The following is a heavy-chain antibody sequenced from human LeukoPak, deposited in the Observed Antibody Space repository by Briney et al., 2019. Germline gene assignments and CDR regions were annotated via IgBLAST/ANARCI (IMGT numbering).Heavy chain of an antibody. D-gene: IGHD3-22*01. Sequence: GGTVGLFCAASGFTFSSYAMHGVREAPGKGLEWVAVISYDGSNKYYADSVKGRFTISRDNSKNTLYLQMNSLRAEDTAVYYCARDYYDSSGYYYYYYGMDVWGQGTTVTVSS. CDR3: ARDYYDSSGYYYYYYGMDV. V-gene: IGHV3-30-3*01. J-gene: IGHJ6*02. CDR2: ISYDGSNK. CDR1: GFTFSSYA.